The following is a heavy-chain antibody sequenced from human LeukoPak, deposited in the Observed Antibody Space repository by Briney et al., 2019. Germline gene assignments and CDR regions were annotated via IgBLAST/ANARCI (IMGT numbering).Heavy chain of an antibody. J-gene: IGHJ4*02. V-gene: IGHV3-48*02. D-gene: IGHD1-7*01. CDR2: ISSSSSTI. CDR1: GFTFSKYG. Sequence: PGGSLRLSCVASGFTFSKYGMNWVRQAPGKGLEWVSYISSSSSTICYADSVKGRFTISRDNGKHSLYLQMSSLRDEDTAVYYCAKALSENYFPDNWGQGTLVTVSS. CDR3: AKALSENYFPDN.